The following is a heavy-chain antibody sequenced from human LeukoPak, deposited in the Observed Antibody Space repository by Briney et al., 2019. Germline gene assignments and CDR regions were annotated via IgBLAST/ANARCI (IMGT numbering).Heavy chain of an antibody. Sequence: GGSLRLSCAASGFTFSSYAMSWVRQAPGKGLEWVSAISGSGGNTYYADSVKGRFTISRDNSKNTLYLQMNSLRAEDTAVYYCAKVSRIAAAGTPQRDYWGQGTLVTVSS. J-gene: IGHJ4*02. CDR3: AKVSRIAAAGTPQRDY. V-gene: IGHV3-23*01. CDR2: ISGSGGNT. CDR1: GFTFSSYA. D-gene: IGHD6-13*01.